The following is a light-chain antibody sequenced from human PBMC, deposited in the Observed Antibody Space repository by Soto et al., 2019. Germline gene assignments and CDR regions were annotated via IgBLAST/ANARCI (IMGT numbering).Light chain of an antibody. CDR3: QQYYSPWT. V-gene: IGKV1-5*03. CDR1: QSISSW. J-gene: IGKJ1*01. Sequence: DIQMTQSPSTLSASVGDRVTITSRASQSISSWLAWYQQKPGKAPKLLIYKASSLESGVPSRFSGSGSGTEFTLTISSLQPDDFATYYCQQYYSPWTFGPGTKVEIK. CDR2: KAS.